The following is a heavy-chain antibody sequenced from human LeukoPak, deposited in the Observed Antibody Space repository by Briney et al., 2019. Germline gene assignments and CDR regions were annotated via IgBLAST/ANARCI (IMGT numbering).Heavy chain of an antibody. J-gene: IGHJ4*02. CDR2: IRYDGSNK. D-gene: IGHD2-8*01. V-gene: IGHV3-30*02. Sequence: GGSLILSCSASGFTFRDYAMHWVRQAPGKGLEWVAFIRYDGSNKYYAESVKGRFTISRDNSKNTLYLQMNSLRAEDTAVYYCASGIGYDLVLEWGQGTLVTVSS. CDR1: GFTFRDYA. CDR3: ASGIGYDLVLE.